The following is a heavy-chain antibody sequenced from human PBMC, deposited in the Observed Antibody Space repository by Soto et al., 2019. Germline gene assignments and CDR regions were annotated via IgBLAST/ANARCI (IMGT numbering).Heavy chain of an antibody. Sequence: QVQPQESGPGLVKPSQTLSLTCTVSGGSISSGDYYWSWIRQPPGKGLEWIGYIYYSGSTFYNPSLKSRVTISVDTSKNQFSLKLSSVPAADTAVYYCARERPDGARLDPWGQGTLVTVSS. D-gene: IGHD6-6*01. J-gene: IGHJ5*02. CDR1: GGSISSGDYY. CDR3: ARERPDGARLDP. V-gene: IGHV4-30-4*01. CDR2: IYYSGST.